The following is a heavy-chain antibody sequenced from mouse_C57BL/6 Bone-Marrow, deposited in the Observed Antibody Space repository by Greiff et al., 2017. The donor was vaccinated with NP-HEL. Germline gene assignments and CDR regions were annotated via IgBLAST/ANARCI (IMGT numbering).Heavy chain of an antibody. V-gene: IGHV1-64*01. D-gene: IGHD2-4*01. CDR3: ASPDYDGAMDY. J-gene: IGHJ4*01. Sequence: VQLQQPGAELVKPGASVKLSCKASGYTFTSYWMHWVKQRPGQGLEWIGMIHPNSGSTNYNEKFKSKATLTVDKSSSTAYMQLSSLTSEDSAVYYCASPDYDGAMDYWGQGTSVTVSS. CDR2: IHPNSGST. CDR1: GYTFTSYW.